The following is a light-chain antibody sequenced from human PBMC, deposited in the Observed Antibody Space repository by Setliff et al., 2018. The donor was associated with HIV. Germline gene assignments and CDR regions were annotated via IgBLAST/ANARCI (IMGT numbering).Light chain of an antibody. CDR1: SSDVGYYNY. J-gene: IGLJ1*01. Sequence: QSALAQPASVSGSLGQSITISCNGTSSDVGYYNYISWYQQYPGKAPKLTIYDVSDRPSGVSNRFSGSKSGNTASLTISGLQAEDEADYYGSSYTTTSTYVFGTGTKVTVL. CDR3: SSYTTTSTYV. CDR2: DVS. V-gene: IGLV2-14*03.